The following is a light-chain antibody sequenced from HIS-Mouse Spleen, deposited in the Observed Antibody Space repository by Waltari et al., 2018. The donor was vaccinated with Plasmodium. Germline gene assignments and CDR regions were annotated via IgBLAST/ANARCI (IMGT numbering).Light chain of an antibody. CDR1: QSISSW. CDR2: KAS. CDR3: QQYNSYSWT. V-gene: IGKV1-5*03. Sequence: DIQITQSPSTLSAPVGDKVTITCRASQSISSWLAWYRQKPGKAPKLLIYKASSLESGVPSRFSGSGSGTEFTLTISSLQPDDFATYYCQQYNSYSWTFGQGTKVEIK. J-gene: IGKJ1*01.